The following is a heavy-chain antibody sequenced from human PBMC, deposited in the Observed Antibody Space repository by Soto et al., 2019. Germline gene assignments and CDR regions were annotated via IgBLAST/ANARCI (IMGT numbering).Heavy chain of an antibody. Sequence: PSETLPLTCTVSGGSVSSGSYYWSWIRQPPGKGLEWIGYIYYSGSTNYNPSLKSQVTISVDTSKNQFSLKLSSVTAADTAVYYCARSEGTSIPFDYWGQGTLGTVS. V-gene: IGHV4-61*01. D-gene: IGHD3-3*02. CDR3: ARSEGTSIPFDY. J-gene: IGHJ4*02. CDR1: GGSVSSGSYY. CDR2: IYYSGST.